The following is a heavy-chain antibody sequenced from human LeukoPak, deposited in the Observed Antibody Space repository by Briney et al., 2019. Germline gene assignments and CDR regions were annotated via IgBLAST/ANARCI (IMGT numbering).Heavy chain of an antibody. CDR2: ISGSGGST. Sequence: AGGSLRLSCAASGFTFSSYSMNWVRQAPGKGLEWVSAISGSGGSTYYADSVKGRFTISRDNSKNTLYLQMNSLRAEDTAVYYCAKDLPNRATTRPYYYYYYGMDVWGQGTTVTVSS. D-gene: IGHD1-14*01. CDR3: AKDLPNRATTRPYYYYYYGMDV. V-gene: IGHV3-23*01. J-gene: IGHJ6*02. CDR1: GFTFSSYS.